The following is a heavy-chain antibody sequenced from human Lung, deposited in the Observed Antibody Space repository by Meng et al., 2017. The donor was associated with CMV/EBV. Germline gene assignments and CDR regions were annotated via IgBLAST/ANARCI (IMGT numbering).Heavy chain of an antibody. V-gene: IGHV1-69*05. D-gene: IGHD6-6*01. CDR3: ATYSSSDTGFDS. J-gene: IGHJ4*02. CDR2: ITPLVGSA. CDR1: GATLNTYV. Sequence: SVKVSXKASGATLNTYVINWVRQAPGQGLEWMGGITPLVGSAGYAQKFQGRVTISTDEPTTTGYMDLSSLRSDDTAVYYCATYSSSDTGFDSWGQGTLVTVSS.